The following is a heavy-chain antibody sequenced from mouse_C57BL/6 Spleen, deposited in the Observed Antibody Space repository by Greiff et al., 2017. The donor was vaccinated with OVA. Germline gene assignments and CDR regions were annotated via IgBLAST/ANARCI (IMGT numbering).Heavy chain of an antibody. CDR2: IYPGDGDT. V-gene: IGHV1-82*01. CDR1: GYAFSSSW. J-gene: IGHJ2*01. Sequence: QVQLKESGPELVKPGASVKISCKASGYAFSSSWMNWVKQRPGKGLEWIGRIYPGDGDTNYNGKFKGKATLTADKSSSTAYMQLSSLTSEDSAVYFWARGGYGNYDFDYWGQGTTLTVSS. D-gene: IGHD2-1*01. CDR3: ARGGYGNYDFDY.